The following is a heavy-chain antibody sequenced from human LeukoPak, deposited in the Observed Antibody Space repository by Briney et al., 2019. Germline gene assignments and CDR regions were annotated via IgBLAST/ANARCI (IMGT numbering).Heavy chain of an antibody. D-gene: IGHD1-14*01. CDR1: GYSFTTYW. J-gene: IGHJ3*02. Sequence: GESLKISCQASGYSFTTYWIGWVRQMPGKGLEWMGNISPGDSDTRYIPSFQGQFTILADKSITTAYLQWSSLKASDTATYYCARMGPGALTADAFDIWGQGTTVTVSS. V-gene: IGHV5-51*01. CDR2: ISPGDSDT. CDR3: ARMGPGALTADAFDI.